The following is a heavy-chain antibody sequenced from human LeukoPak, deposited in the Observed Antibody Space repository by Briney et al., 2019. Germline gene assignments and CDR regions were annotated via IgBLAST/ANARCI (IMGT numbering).Heavy chain of an antibody. CDR2: TYYRSKWYN. CDR3: ARDQDTIFGVGLDY. J-gene: IGHJ4*02. CDR1: GDSVSSNSGA. D-gene: IGHD3-3*01. Sequence: SQTLSLTFDISGDSVSSNSGAWNWIRQSPSRGLEWLGRTYYRSKWYNHYAVSVKSRITINPDTSKNQFSLQMNSVTPEDTAVYYCARDQDTIFGVGLDYWGQGTLVTVSS. V-gene: IGHV6-1*01.